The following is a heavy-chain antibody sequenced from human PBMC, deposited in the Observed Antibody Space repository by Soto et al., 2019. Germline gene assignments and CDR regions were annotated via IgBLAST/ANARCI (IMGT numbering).Heavy chain of an antibody. J-gene: IGHJ6*02. CDR1: GFTFSTYA. D-gene: IGHD1-1*01. V-gene: IGHV3-23*01. CDR3: VKGYWKGDV. Sequence: EVQLLESGGGLVQPGGSLRLSCAASGFTFSTYAMNWVRQAPGNGLEWVPAISGSGGSIHYADSVKGRFTISRDNSKNTLDLQMNCLRGEDTAVYHCVKGYWKGDVWGQGTAVTVSS. CDR2: ISGSGGSI.